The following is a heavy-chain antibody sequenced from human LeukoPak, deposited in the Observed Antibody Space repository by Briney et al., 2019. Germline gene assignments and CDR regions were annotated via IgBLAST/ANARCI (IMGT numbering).Heavy chain of an antibody. CDR3: AKGMGYLQFDY. V-gene: IGHV1-69*13. D-gene: IGHD1-1*01. Sequence: ASVKVSCKASGGTFSSYAISWVRQAPGQGLEWMGGIIPIFGTANYAQKFQGRVTITADESTSTAYMELSSLRSEDTAVYYCAKGMGYLQFDYWGQGTLVTVSS. J-gene: IGHJ4*02. CDR1: GGTFSSYA. CDR2: IIPIFGTA.